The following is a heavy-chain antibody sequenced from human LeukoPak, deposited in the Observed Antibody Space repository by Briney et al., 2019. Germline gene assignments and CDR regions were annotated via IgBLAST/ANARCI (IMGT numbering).Heavy chain of an antibody. CDR1: GFTFSTYS. Sequence: GGSLRLSCAASGFTFSTYSMHWVRQAPGKGLVWVSRINSDGSSTSYADSVKGRFTISRGNAKNTLYLQMNSLRAEDTAVYYCARYDFWSSNFDYWGQGTLVTVSS. V-gene: IGHV3-74*01. J-gene: IGHJ4*02. D-gene: IGHD3-3*01. CDR3: ARYDFWSSNFDY. CDR2: INSDGSST.